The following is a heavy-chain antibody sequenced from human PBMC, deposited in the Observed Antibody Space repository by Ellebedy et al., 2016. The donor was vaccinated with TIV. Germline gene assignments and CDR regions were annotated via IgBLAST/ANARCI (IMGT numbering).Heavy chain of an antibody. CDR3: ARGPLRWELPYYYYGMDV. V-gene: IGHV4-59*11. J-gene: IGHJ6*02. CDR1: GDSISNHY. CDR2: IYYSGST. D-gene: IGHD2-15*01. Sequence: SETLSLTCTVSGDSISNHYWSWIRQPPGKGLEWIGYIYYSGSTNCNPSLKSRVTISVDTSKNQFPLKLSSVTAADTAVYYCARGPLRWELPYYYYGMDVWGQGTTVTVSS.